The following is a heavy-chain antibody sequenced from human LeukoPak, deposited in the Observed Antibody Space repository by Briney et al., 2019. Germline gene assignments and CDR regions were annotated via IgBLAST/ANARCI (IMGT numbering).Heavy chain of an antibody. Sequence: GGSLRLSCAASGFTFSTYAMSWVRQAPGKGLEWVSGISGSGGSTYYADSVKGRFTISRDNSKNTLYLQMNSLRAEDTAVYYCAPDYDILTGYYWGIDYWGQGTLVTVSS. V-gene: IGHV3-23*01. CDR1: GFTFSTYA. J-gene: IGHJ4*02. CDR2: ISGSGGST. D-gene: IGHD3-9*01. CDR3: APDYDILTGYYWGIDY.